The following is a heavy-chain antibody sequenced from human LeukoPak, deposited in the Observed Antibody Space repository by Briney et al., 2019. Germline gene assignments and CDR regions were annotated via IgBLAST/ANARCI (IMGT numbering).Heavy chain of an antibody. CDR1: GFTFSSYA. V-gene: IGHV3-30*04. J-gene: IGHJ4*02. D-gene: IGHD2-21*02. Sequence: GGSLRLSCAASGFTFSSYAMHWVRQAPGKGLEWVAVISYDGSNKYYADSVKGRFTISRDNSKNTLYLQMNSLRAEDTAVYYCARGTPLYCGGDCYSGTFDYWGQGTLVTVSS. CDR2: ISYDGSNK. CDR3: ARGTPLYCGGDCYSGTFDY.